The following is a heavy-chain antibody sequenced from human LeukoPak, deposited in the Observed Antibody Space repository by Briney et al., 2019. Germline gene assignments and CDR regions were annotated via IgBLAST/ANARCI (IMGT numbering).Heavy chain of an antibody. J-gene: IGHJ4*02. CDR2: ISDSSTTI. V-gene: IGHV3-48*01. CDR1: GFTFSSYN. CDR3: GRDRGGAYDFWSGYYTGYFDY. Sequence: GGSLRLSCAASGFTFSSYNMNWVRQTPGKGLEWGSYISDSSTTIYYADSVKGRFTISRDNAKNSLYLQMNSLRAEDTAVYYCGRDRGGAYDFWSGYYTGYFDYWGQGTLVPVSS. D-gene: IGHD3-3*01.